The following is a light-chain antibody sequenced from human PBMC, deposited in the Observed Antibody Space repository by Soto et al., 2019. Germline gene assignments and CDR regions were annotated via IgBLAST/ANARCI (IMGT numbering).Light chain of an antibody. CDR1: ESISNW. J-gene: IGKJ4*01. CDR3: HQASSFPLS. Sequence: IQLTQSPTTLPASVGDRVTLTCRASESISNWLAWYQQRPGTAPKLLIYHASILETAVPSRFSGNGSGTEFTLTISSLQPGDFATYYCHQASSFPLSFGGGTKVEIK. V-gene: IGKV1-5*01. CDR2: HAS.